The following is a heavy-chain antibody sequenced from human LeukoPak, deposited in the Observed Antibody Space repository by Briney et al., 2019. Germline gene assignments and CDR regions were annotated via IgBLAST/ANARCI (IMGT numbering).Heavy chain of an antibody. CDR2: ISYDGSNK. CDR1: GFTFSSYG. J-gene: IGHJ4*02. Sequence: GGSLRLSCAASGFTFSSYGMHWVRQAPGKGLEWVAVISYDGSNKYYADSVKGRFTISRDNSKNTLYLQMNSLRAEDTAVYYCAKAGLSSGWYGDYFDYWGQGTLVTVSS. CDR3: AKAGLSSGWYGDYFDY. D-gene: IGHD6-19*01. V-gene: IGHV3-30*18.